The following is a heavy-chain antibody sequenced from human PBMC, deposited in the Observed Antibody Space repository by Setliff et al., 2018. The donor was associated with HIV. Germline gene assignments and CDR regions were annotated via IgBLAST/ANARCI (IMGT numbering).Heavy chain of an antibody. D-gene: IGHD3-22*01. CDR1: GFTFSDYS. Sequence: LRLSCAASGFTFSDYSMTWVRQAPGKGLEWVSYISGSGERTFYADSVKGRFTISRDNSKNTVYLQMNSLRAEDTAEYYCAKELAASGLGYFDSWGRGILVTVSS. J-gene: IGHJ4*02. CDR3: AKELAASGLGYFDS. CDR2: ISGSGERT. V-gene: IGHV3-23*01.